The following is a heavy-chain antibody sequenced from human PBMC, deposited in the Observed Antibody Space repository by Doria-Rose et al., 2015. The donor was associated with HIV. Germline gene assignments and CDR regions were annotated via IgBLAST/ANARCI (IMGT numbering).Heavy chain of an antibody. CDR1: GFTFSSHR. CDR2: ISSTSAYI. D-gene: IGHD3-10*01. J-gene: IGHJ4*01. Sequence: VQLVQSGGGQVGPGGSLRLSCATSGFTFSSHRINWVRQAPGKGLEWVSSISSTSAYINYADAVRGRFTISRDNARNSLYLQMDCLRAEDTAIYYCATGVTLDYWGHGTLVTVSS. V-gene: IGHV3-21*01. CDR3: ATGVTLDY.